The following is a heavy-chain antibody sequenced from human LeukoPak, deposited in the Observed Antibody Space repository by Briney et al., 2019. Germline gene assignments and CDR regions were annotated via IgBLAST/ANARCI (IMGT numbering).Heavy chain of an antibody. CDR1: GFAFSSSA. V-gene: IGHV3-30*01. Sequence: GGSLRLSCAASGFAFSSSAMHWVRQAPGKGLEWVAVISPDGSDQYYADSVKGRFTISRDKSKNTLYVQMNGLREEDTAVYYCARGSRWLQLEPLDWWGQGNLVTVSS. D-gene: IGHD5-24*01. CDR3: ARGSRWLQLEPLDW. CDR2: ISPDGSDQ. J-gene: IGHJ4*02.